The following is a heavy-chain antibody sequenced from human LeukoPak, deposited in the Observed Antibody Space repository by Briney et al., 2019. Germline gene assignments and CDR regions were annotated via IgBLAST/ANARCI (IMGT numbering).Heavy chain of an antibody. CDR3: AKEYDLWHEQGNWFDT. J-gene: IGHJ5*02. Sequence: GGSLRLSCVASGFSVSSTYMSWVRQAPGRGLEWVSAINDDTPYYTDSVKGRFTVSRDNSRDTLYLHLNSLRAEDTAIYYCAKEYDLWHEQGNWFDTWGQGVLVTVSS. D-gene: IGHD3-3*01. CDR2: INDDTP. V-gene: IGHV3-53*01. CDR1: GFSVSSTY.